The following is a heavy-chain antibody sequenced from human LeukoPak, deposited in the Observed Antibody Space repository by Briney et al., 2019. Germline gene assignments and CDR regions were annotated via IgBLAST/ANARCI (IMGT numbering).Heavy chain of an antibody. Sequence: GGSLRLSCAASGLTFSNYAMTWVRQAPGKGLEWDSAISGSGGATFYADSVKGRFSISRDNSKNTLYVQMNSLSPEDTAVYYCAKGPVVPVATYFFDYWGQGTLVIVSS. CDR3: AKGPVVPVATYFFDY. J-gene: IGHJ4*02. D-gene: IGHD2-2*01. CDR2: ISGSGGAT. V-gene: IGHV3-23*01. CDR1: GLTFSNYA.